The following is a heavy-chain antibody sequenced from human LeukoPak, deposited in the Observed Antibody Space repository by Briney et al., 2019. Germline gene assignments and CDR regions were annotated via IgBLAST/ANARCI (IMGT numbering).Heavy chain of an antibody. CDR1: GGSISSSSYY. CDR3: ARPGYSRDHDAFDI. D-gene: IGHD6-13*01. J-gene: IGHJ3*02. CDR2: IYYSGST. Sequence: PSETLSLTCTVSGGSISSSSYYWGWIRQPPGKGLEWIGSIYYSGSTYYNPSLKSRVTISVDTSKNQFSLKLSSVTAADTAVHYCARPGYSRDHDAFDIWGQGTMVTVSS. V-gene: IGHV4-39*01.